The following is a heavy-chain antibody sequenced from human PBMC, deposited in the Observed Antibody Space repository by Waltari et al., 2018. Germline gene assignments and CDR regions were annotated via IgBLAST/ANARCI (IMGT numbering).Heavy chain of an antibody. CDR2: ISYNERNI. Sequence: QVQLVGSGGGVVQPGRSLRLSCAASEFTFSSYAMHWVRQAPGKGLEWVAVISYNERNIYYVDSVKGRFIISRDNSKKMLYLQMNSLRTEDTAVYYCARDYCDRTNCHGMDVWGQGTTVTVSS. CDR3: ARDYCDRTNCHGMDV. D-gene: IGHD3-22*01. J-gene: IGHJ6*02. V-gene: IGHV3-30*04. CDR1: EFTFSSYA.